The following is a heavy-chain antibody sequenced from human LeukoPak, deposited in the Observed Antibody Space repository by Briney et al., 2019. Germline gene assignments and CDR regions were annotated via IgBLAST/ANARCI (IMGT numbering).Heavy chain of an antibody. CDR3: AREGYSGHDFIY. D-gene: IGHD5-12*01. Sequence: SETLSLTCTVSGNSISSGDNYWSWIRQPAGKGLEWIGRIYTSGSTNYNPSLKSRVTISGDTSKNQFSLRLSSVTAADTAVYYCAREGYSGHDFIYRGQGTLVTVSS. CDR2: IYTSGST. CDR1: GNSISSGDNY. J-gene: IGHJ4*02. V-gene: IGHV4-61*02.